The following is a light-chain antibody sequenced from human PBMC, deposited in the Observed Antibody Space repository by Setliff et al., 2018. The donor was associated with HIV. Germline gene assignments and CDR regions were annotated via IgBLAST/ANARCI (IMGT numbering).Light chain of an antibody. Sequence: SALTQPRSVSGSPGQSVTISCTGTSSDVGDYNYVSWYQQHPGKAPKLMIYEVRNRPSGVSHRFSGSKSGNTASLTISGLQAEDEADYYCSSYAITNTLPFGTGTKVTVL. CDR3: SSYAITNTLP. CDR2: EVR. J-gene: IGLJ1*01. V-gene: IGLV2-14*01. CDR1: SSDVGDYNY.